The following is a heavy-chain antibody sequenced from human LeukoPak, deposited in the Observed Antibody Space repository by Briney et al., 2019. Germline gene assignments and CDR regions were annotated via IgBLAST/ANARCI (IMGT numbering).Heavy chain of an antibody. J-gene: IGHJ4*02. CDR3: AKQLGYCSDGSCYFPY. D-gene: IGHD2-15*01. CDR1: GFSFNSYA. Sequence: GGSLRLSCAVSGFSFNSYAISWVRQAPGKGLEWVSAISGSGGSTYSADSVKGRFTISRDNSKSTLCLQMNSLRAEDTAVYYCAKQLGYCSDGSCYFPYWGQGTLVTVSS. CDR2: ISGSGGST. V-gene: IGHV3-23*01.